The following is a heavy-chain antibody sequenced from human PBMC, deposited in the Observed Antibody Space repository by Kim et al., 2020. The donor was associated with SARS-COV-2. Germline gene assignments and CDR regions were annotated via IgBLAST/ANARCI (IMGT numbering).Heavy chain of an antibody. CDR2: IIPIFGTA. J-gene: IGHJ4*02. V-gene: IGHV1-69*13. CDR1: GGTFSSYA. Sequence: SVKVSCKASGGTFSSYAISLVRQAPGQGLEWMGGIIPIFGTANYAQKFQGRVTITADESTSTAYMELSSLRSEDTAVYYCATPLNSGGIYDSSGYREYYFDYWGQGTLVTVSS. CDR3: ATPLNSGGIYDSSGYREYYFDY. D-gene: IGHD3-22*01.